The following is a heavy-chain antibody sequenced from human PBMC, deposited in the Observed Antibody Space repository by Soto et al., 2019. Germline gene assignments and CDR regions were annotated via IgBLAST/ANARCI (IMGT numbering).Heavy chain of an antibody. CDR3: AKDSPELRFDP. J-gene: IGHJ5*02. CDR1: GFTFSNYG. Sequence: PGGSLRLSCAASGFTFSNYGMHWVRQAPGKGLEWVAVISYDGSNKYYADSVKGRFTISRDNSKNTLYLQMNSLRDEDTAVYYCAKDSPELRFDPWGQGTLVTVSS. V-gene: IGHV3-30*18. CDR2: ISYDGSNK.